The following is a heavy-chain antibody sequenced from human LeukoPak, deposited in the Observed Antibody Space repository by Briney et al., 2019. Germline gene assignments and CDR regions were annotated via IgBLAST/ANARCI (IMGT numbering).Heavy chain of an antibody. CDR3: ARDGNYYGSGSYYQPQAYYYYYGMDV. V-gene: IGHV3-21*01. CDR1: GFTFSSYS. D-gene: IGHD3-10*01. J-gene: IGHJ6*02. CDR2: ISSSSSYI. Sequence: PGGSLRLSCAASGFTFSSYSMNWVRQAPGKGLEWVSSISSSSSYIYYADSVKGRFTISRDSAKNSLYLQMNSLRAEDTAVYYCARDGNYYGSGSYYQPQAYYYYYGMDVWGQGTTVTVSS.